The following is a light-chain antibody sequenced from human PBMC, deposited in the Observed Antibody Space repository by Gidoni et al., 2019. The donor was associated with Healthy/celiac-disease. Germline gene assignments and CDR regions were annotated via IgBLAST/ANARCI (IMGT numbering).Light chain of an antibody. V-gene: IGKV1-39*01. J-gene: IGKJ3*01. CDR3: QQSYSTPLFT. CDR1: QSISSY. Sequence: DIQMTQSPSSLSASVGDRVTITCRASQSISSYLNLYQQKPGKAPKRLIYAASSLQSGVPSRFSGSGSGTDFTLTISSLQPEDFATYYCQQSYSTPLFTFXPXTKVDIK. CDR2: AAS.